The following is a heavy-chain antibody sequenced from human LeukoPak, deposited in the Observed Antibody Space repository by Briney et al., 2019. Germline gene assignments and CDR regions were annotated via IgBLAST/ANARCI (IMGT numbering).Heavy chain of an antibody. CDR1: GGSISSYY. Sequence: SETLSLTCTVSGGSISSYYWSWIRQPPGKGLEWIGYIYYSGSTNYNPSLKSRVTISVDTSKNQFSLKLSSVTAADTAVYYCARENIAAAGTNWDYYYYMDVWGKGTTVTVSS. CDR2: IYYSGST. D-gene: IGHD6-13*01. V-gene: IGHV4-59*01. CDR3: ARENIAAAGTNWDYYYYMDV. J-gene: IGHJ6*03.